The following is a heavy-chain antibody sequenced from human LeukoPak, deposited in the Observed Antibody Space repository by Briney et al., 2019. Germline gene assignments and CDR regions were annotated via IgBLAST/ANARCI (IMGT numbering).Heavy chain of an antibody. CDR1: GGTFSSYA. D-gene: IGHD3-3*01. V-gene: IGHV1-69*13. CDR3: ARDRKIQYYDFWSGYNWFDH. Sequence: SVKVSCKASGGTFSSYAISWVRQAPGQGLEWMGGIIPIFGTANYAQKFQGRVTITADESTSTAYMELSSLRSEDTAVYYCARDRKIQYYDFWSGYNWFDHWGQGTLVTVSS. J-gene: IGHJ5*02. CDR2: IIPIFGTA.